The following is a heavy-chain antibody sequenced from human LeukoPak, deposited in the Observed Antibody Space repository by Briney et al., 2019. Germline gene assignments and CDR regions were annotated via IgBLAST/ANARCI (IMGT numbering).Heavy chain of an antibody. D-gene: IGHD1-26*01. J-gene: IGHJ4*02. V-gene: IGHV4-39*01. CDR2: IYYSGST. CDR1: GGSISSSSYY. Sequence: SETLSLTCTVSGGSISSSSYYWGWIRQPPGKGLEWIGSIYYSGSTYYNPSLKSRVTISVDTSKNQFSLKLSSVTAADTAVYHCARHGRATYYYDNWGQGTLVTVSS. CDR3: ARHGRATYYYDN.